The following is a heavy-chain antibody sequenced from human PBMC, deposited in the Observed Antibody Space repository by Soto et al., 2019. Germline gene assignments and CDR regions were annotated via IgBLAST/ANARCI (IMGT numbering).Heavy chain of an antibody. CDR1: GYTFTSYA. Sequence: ASVKVYCKASGYTFTSYAMHWVRQAPGQRLEWMGWINAGNGNTKYSQKFQGRVTITRDTSASTAYMELSSLRSEDTAVYYCARGLSHNWNPGGWFDPWGQGTLVTVSS. D-gene: IGHD1-20*01. J-gene: IGHJ5*02. CDR2: INAGNGNT. CDR3: ARGLSHNWNPGGWFDP. V-gene: IGHV1-3*01.